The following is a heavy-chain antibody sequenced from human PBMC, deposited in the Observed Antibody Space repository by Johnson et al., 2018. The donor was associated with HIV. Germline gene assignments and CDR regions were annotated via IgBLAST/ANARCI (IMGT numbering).Heavy chain of an antibody. J-gene: IGHJ3*02. CDR2: IRYDGSNK. CDR1: GFTFSSYG. Sequence: QVQLVESGGGVVQPGGSLRLSCAASGFTFSSYGMHWVRQAPGKGLEWVAFIRYDGSNKYYADSVKGRFTISRDNSKNTLYLQMNSLRAEDTAVYYCAREGGVTMVDGFDIWGQGTMVTVSS. D-gene: IGHD3-10*01. V-gene: IGHV3-30*02. CDR3: AREGGVTMVDGFDI.